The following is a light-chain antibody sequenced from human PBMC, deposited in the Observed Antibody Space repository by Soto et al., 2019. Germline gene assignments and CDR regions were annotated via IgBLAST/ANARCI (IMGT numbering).Light chain of an antibody. CDR3: SSHTPYTSGV. CDR2: EVT. Sequence: QSVLTQPASGYGSPGQSIAISCTGTSSDIGAYNYVSWYQQHPGKAPKLMIHEVTNRPSGVSDRFSGSKSGNTASLTISGLQAEDEADYYCSSHTPYTSGVFGPGTKFPVL. V-gene: IGLV2-14*01. CDR1: SSDIGAYNY. J-gene: IGLJ1*01.